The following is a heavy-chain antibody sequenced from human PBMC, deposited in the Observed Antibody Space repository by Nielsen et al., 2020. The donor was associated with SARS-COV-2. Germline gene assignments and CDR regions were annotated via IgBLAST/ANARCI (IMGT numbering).Heavy chain of an antibody. CDR2: VRPTSGET. D-gene: IGHD6-13*01. CDR1: GYPFTTYD. V-gene: IGHV1-8*01. J-gene: IGHJ6*02. CDR3: ARGAAAGYYCYGMDV. Sequence: ASVKVSCKASGYPFTTYDINWVRQATGQGLEWMGYVRPTSGETGYAQRFQGRVTMTRDTSISTAYMELSSLRSEDTAVYYCARGAAAGYYCYGMDVWGQGTTVTVSS.